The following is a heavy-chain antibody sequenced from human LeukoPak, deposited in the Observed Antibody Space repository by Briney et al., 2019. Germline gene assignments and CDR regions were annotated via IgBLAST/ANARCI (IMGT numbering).Heavy chain of an antibody. D-gene: IGHD2-2*01. CDR1: GGSISSGSYY. Sequence: PSETLSLTCTVSGGSISSGSYYWSWIRQPAGKGLEWIGRIYTSGSTNCNPSLKSRVTISVDTSKNQFSLKLSSVTAADTAVYYCAREIVPAALPDYWGQGTLVTVSS. CDR2: IYTSGST. V-gene: IGHV4-61*02. J-gene: IGHJ4*02. CDR3: AREIVPAALPDY.